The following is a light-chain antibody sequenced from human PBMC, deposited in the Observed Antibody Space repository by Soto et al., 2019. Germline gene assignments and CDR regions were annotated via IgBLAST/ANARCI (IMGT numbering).Light chain of an antibody. J-gene: IGKJ5*01. CDR1: QSISSW. Sequence: DIQMTQSPSTLSASVGDRVTITCRASQSISSWLAWYQQKPGKAPKLLIYDASSLESGVPSRFSGSGSGTEFTLTISSLQPDDFATYXCXXYNSFITFXQGTRLEIK. V-gene: IGKV1-5*01. CDR3: XXYNSFIT. CDR2: DAS.